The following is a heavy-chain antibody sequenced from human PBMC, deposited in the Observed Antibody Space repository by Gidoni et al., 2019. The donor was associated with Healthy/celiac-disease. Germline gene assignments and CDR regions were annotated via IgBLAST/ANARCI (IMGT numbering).Heavy chain of an antibody. D-gene: IGHD1-26*01. CDR3: AKRSGSSLLCNFFDY. CDR2: IYLDDDK. Sequence: QITLNESGPTLVKPTKTLTLTCTFSGFSLRPSGVGGGWILQPPGKALEWLALIYLDDDKRYSPSLKSRLTITKDTSKNQVFLTMTNMDPVDTATYYCAKRSGSSLLCNFFDYWGQGTLVTVSS. CDR1: GFSLRPSGVG. V-gene: IGHV2-5*02. J-gene: IGHJ4*02.